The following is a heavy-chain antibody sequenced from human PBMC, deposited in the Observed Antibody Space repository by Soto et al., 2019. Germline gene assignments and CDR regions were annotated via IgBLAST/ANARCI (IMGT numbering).Heavy chain of an antibody. CDR1: GFSFNTFD. CDR3: TKGAWLDY. D-gene: IGHD5-12*01. Sequence: GGSLRLSCAASGFSFNTFDMSWVRQAPGKGLEWVSVILGRDDTTYYADSVKGRFTISRDTFKNTLHLQMKSLRVEDTALYFCTKGAWLDYWGQGTLVTVSS. CDR2: ILGRDDTT. V-gene: IGHV3-23*01. J-gene: IGHJ4*02.